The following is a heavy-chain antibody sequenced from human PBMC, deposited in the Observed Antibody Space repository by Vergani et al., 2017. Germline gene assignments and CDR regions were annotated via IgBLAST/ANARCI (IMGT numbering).Heavy chain of an antibody. CDR3: ARSLIVGAPDY. V-gene: IGHV3-30-3*01. D-gene: IGHD1-26*01. CDR2: ISYDGSNK. Sequence: QVQLVESGGGVVQPGRSLRLSCAASGFTFSSYAMHWVRPAPGKGLEWVAVISYDGSNKYYADSVKGRFTISRDNSKNTLYLEMNSLRAEDTAVYYCARSLIVGAPDYWGQGTLVTVSS. J-gene: IGHJ4*02. CDR1: GFTFSSYA.